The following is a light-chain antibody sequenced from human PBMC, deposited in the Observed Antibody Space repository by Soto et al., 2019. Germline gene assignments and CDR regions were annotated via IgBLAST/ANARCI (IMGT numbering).Light chain of an antibody. CDR3: QQYGTSPRT. CDR1: QSVSSSY. V-gene: IGKV3-20*01. CDR2: GAS. J-gene: IGKJ1*01. Sequence: EIVLTQSPGTLSLSPGEGATLSCRASQSVSSSYLAWYQQKPGHTPRLLIYGASSRATGIPDRFSGSGSGTDFTLTISRLEPEDFAVNYCQQYGTSPRTFGQGTTVEIK.